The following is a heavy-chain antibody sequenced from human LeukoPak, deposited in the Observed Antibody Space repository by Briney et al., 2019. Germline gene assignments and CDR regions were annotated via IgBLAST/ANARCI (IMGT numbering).Heavy chain of an antibody. CDR1: GFTFGNYA. V-gene: IGHV3-23*01. J-gene: IGHJ4*02. CDR3: AKSTRGYSYHYYFDY. Sequence: GGSLRLSCAASGFTFGNYAMNWVRQAPGKGLEWVSLISGSGGSTYYSDSVKGRFTISRDNSKNTLYLQMNSLRPEDTAMYYCAKSTRGYSYHYYFDYWGQGTLVTVSS. CDR2: ISGSGGST. D-gene: IGHD5-18*01.